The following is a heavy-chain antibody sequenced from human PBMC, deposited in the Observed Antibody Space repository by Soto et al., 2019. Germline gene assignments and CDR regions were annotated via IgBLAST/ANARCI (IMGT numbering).Heavy chain of an antibody. V-gene: IGHV4-59*01. Sequence: QVQLQESGPGLVKPSETLSLTCTVSGGSISSYYWSWIRQPPGKGLEWIGYIYYSGTTNYNPSLKTRVTITVDTSKNHSSLKLRSVTAADTAVYYCARAAAGYYDSSGYLDWGQGTLVTVSS. CDR2: IYYSGTT. CDR3: ARAAAGYYDSSGYLD. J-gene: IGHJ4*02. CDR1: GGSISSYY. D-gene: IGHD3-22*01.